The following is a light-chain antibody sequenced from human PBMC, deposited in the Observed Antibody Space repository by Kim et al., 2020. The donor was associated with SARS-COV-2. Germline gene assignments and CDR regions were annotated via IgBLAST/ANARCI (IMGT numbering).Light chain of an antibody. J-gene: IGLJ1*01. CDR2: QDN. CDR3: QAWDSSTKV. Sequence: ELTQPPSVSVSPGQTASITCSGDKLGDKYACWYQQKPGQSPVLVIYQDNKRPSGIPERFSGSNSGNTATLTISGTQAMDEADYYCQAWDSSTKVFGTG. CDR1: KLGDKY. V-gene: IGLV3-1*01.